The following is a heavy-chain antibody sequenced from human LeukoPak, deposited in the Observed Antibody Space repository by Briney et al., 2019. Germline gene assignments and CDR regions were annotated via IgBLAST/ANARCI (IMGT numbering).Heavy chain of an antibody. CDR1: GFTFSSYW. Sequence: GGSLRLSCAASGFTFSSYWMHWVRQAPGKGPVWVSRINNDGSGTTYADSVKGRFTISRDDAKNTLYLQMNSLRAEDTALYYCAKDRGPGIAVAGTRRGAFDIWGQGTMVTVSS. J-gene: IGHJ3*02. D-gene: IGHD6-19*01. CDR3: AKDRGPGIAVAGTRRGAFDI. CDR2: INNDGSGT. V-gene: IGHV3-74*01.